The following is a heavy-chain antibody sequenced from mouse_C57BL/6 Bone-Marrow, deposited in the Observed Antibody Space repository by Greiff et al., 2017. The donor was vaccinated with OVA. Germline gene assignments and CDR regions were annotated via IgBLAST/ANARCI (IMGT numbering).Heavy chain of an antibody. D-gene: IGHD2-3*01. CDR3: ARWGDGYYAGYYAMDY. J-gene: IGHJ4*01. CDR1: GYTFTDHT. CDR2: IYPRDGST. V-gene: IGHV1-78*01. Sequence: QVTLKESDAELVKPGASVKISCKVSGYTFTDHTIHWMKQRPEQGLEWIGYIYPRDGSTKYNEKFKGKATLTADKSSSTAYMQLNSLTSEDSAVYFCARWGDGYYAGYYAMDYWGQGTSVTVSS.